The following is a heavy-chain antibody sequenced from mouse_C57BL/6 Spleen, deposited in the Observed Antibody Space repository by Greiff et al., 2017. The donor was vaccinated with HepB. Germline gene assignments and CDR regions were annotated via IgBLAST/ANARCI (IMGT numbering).Heavy chain of an antibody. V-gene: IGHV1-81*01. CDR1: GYTFTSYG. Sequence: LQESGAELARPGASVKLSCKASGYTFTSYGISWVKQRTGQGLEWIGEIYPRSGNTYYNEKFKGKATLTADKSSSTAYMELRSLTSEDSAVYFCARRDGSSYGYFDVWGTGTTVTVSS. CDR2: IYPRSGNT. J-gene: IGHJ1*03. CDR3: ARRDGSSYGYFDV. D-gene: IGHD1-1*01.